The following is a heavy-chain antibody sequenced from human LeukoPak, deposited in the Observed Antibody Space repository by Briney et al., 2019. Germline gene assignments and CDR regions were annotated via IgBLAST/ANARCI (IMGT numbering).Heavy chain of an antibody. CDR2: INGSGGST. J-gene: IGHJ4*02. V-gene: IGHV3-23*01. CDR3: AKRIQSAMATGY. Sequence: GGSLRLSCAASGFTFSSYAMSWVRQAPGKGLGWVSDINGSGGSTYYADSVKGRFTISRDNSKNTLYLQMNGLGAEDTAVYYCAKRIQSAMATGYWGQGTLVTVSS. D-gene: IGHD5-18*01. CDR1: GFTFSSYA.